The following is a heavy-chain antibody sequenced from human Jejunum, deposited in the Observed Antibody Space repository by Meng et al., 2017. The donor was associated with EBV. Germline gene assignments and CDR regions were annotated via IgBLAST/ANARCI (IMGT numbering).Heavy chain of an antibody. CDR3: AKLTRA. Sequence: EWQLVGSGGGLVHPGGYLSLSCAASGFTFSSSAMSWVRQAPCKGLEWVSSIGGSGGATYYADSVKGRFTISRDNSKSTLYLQMNSLRAEDTAVYYCAKLTRAWGQGTLVTVSS. CDR1: GFTFSSSA. D-gene: IGHD1/OR15-1a*01. V-gene: IGHV3-23*04. J-gene: IGHJ5*02. CDR2: IGGSGGAT.